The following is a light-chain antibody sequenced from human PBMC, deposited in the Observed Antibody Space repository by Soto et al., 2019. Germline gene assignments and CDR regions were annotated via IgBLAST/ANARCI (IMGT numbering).Light chain of an antibody. CDR1: SSDVGGYNY. V-gene: IGLV2-14*03. CDR2: DVS. CDR3: SSYTGSSTLYV. J-gene: IGLJ1*01. Sequence: QSALTQPASVSGSPGQSITISCTGTSSDVGGYNYVSWYQHPPGKAPKLMIYDVSHRPSGVSGRFSGSKSGNTASLTISGLQAEDEADYYCSSYTGSSTLYVFGTGTKVTVL.